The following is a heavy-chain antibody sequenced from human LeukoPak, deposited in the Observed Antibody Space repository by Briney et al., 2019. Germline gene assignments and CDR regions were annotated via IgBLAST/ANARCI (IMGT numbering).Heavy chain of an antibody. D-gene: IGHD4-17*01. CDR1: GGSIRSGSNS. V-gene: IGHV4-39*02. J-gene: IGHJ5*01. Sequence: PSETLSLTCTVSGGSIRSGSNSWGWIRQPPGKGLEWIGTFHSSGSTYYNPSLSSRVSVSVDPSKNHFSLNLSLVSAADTALYYCARLPTGFPNWFDSWGQGTLVTVSS. CDR3: ARLPTGFPNWFDS. CDR2: FHSSGST.